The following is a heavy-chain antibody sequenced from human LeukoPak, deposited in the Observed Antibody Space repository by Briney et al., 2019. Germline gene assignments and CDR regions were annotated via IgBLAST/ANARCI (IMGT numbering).Heavy chain of an antibody. CDR1: GFTFSSYA. V-gene: IGHV3-30-3*01. CDR2: ISYDGSNK. CDR3: ARDQWLRGYFDY. J-gene: IGHJ4*02. D-gene: IGHD5-12*01. Sequence: GGSLRLSCAASGFTFSSYAMHWVRQAPGKGLEWVAVISYDGSNKYYADSVKGRFTISRDNSKNTLYLQMNSLRAEDTAVYYCARDQWLRGYFDYWGQGTLVTVSS.